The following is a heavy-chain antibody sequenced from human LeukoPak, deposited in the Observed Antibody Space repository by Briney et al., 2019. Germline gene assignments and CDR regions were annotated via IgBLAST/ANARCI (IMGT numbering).Heavy chain of an antibody. J-gene: IGHJ6*03. V-gene: IGHV3-21*01. D-gene: IGHD3-10*01. CDR1: GFTFSSYS. CDR3: AREGITMVRGVNYYYMDV. CDR2: ISSSSSYI. Sequence: GGSLRLSCAASGFTFSSYSMNWVRQAPGKGLEWVSSISSSSSYIYYADSVKGRFTISRDNAKNSLYLQTNSLRAEDTAVYYCAREGITMVRGVNYYYMDVWGKGTTVTVSS.